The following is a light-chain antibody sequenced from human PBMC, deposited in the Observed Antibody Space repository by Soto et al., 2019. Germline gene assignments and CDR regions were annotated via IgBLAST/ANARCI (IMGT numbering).Light chain of an antibody. CDR3: QQGNSYPRT. CDR2: AAS. CDR1: QSISNH. Sequence: DIQMTQSPSSLSASVGDRVTITCRASQSISNHLNWYQQKPGKAPKLLIFAASSLQSGVPSRFSGSGSGTDFTLTISSLQPEDFATYYCQQGNSYPRTFGPGTKVDIK. J-gene: IGKJ3*01. V-gene: IGKV1-39*01.